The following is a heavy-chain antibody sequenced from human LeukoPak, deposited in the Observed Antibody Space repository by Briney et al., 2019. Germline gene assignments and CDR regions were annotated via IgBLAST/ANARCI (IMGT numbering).Heavy chain of an antibody. V-gene: IGHV1-2*02. CDR1: GYTFTDYY. J-gene: IGHJ4*02. D-gene: IGHD1-26*01. CDR3: ARGPFGLLSGNYYVLDY. Sequence: ASVKVSCKASGYTFTDYYIHWVRRAPGQELEWMGNINPNSGGTNYAQKSQGRVTMTRDTSVSTAYMELSRLRSDDTAVYYCARGPFGLLSGNYYVLDYWGQGTLVTVSS. CDR2: INPNSGGT.